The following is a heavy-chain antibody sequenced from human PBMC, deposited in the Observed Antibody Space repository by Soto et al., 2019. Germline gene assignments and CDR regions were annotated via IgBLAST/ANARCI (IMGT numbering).Heavy chain of an antibody. CDR3: ARDILATLPQI. CDR1: GGSISSYY. J-gene: IGHJ4*02. Sequence: SETLSLTCTVSGGSISSYYWSWIRQPPGKGLEWIGYIYYSGSTNYNPSLKSRVTISVDTSKNQFSLKLSSVTAADTAVYYCARDILATLPQIWGQGTLVIVSS. D-gene: IGHD5-12*01. V-gene: IGHV4-59*01. CDR2: IYYSGST.